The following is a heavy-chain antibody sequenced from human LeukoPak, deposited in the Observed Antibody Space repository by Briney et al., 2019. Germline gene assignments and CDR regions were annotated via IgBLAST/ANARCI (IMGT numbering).Heavy chain of an antibody. CDR2: ISGSGDST. J-gene: IGHJ6*03. CDR3: AKTYYSSRAHYYYYYYMDV. V-gene: IGHV3-23*01. CDR1: GFTFSNYG. Sequence: GGTLRLSCAASGFTFSNYGMSWVRQAPGKGLEWVSGISGSGDSTFYADSVKGRFTISRDNSKNTRYLQMNSLRAEDTAVYYCAKTYYSSRAHYYYYYYMDVWGKGTTVTISS. D-gene: IGHD3-10*01.